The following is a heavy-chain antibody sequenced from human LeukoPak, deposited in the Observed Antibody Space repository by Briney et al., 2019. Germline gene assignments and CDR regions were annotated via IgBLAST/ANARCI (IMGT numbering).Heavy chain of an antibody. J-gene: IGHJ4*02. D-gene: IGHD5-18*01. CDR1: GXXFSSYA. CDR2: IIPILGIT. V-gene: IGHV1-69*04. CDR3: ARALWGDGYSYGYGDY. Sequence: SGXXFSSYAISWVRQAPGQGGXXXGRIIPILGITNYAQKFQGRVTITADKSTTTAYMELSSLRSEDTAVYYCARALWGDGYSYGYGDYWGQGTLVTVSS.